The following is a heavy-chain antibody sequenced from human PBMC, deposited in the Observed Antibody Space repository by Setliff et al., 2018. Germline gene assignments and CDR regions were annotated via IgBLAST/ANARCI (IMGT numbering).Heavy chain of an antibody. J-gene: IGHJ4*02. CDR3: ARDLYSSGWVDY. D-gene: IGHD6-19*01. V-gene: IGHV4-4*02. CDR1: GGSISSSNW. Sequence: SETLSLTCAVSGGSISSSNWWSWVRQPPGKGLEWIGHFHTGGSTNYNRSLRSRVSISVDTSKNQFSLKLSSVTAADTAVYYCARDLYSSGWVDYWGQGTLVTVSS. CDR2: FHTGGST.